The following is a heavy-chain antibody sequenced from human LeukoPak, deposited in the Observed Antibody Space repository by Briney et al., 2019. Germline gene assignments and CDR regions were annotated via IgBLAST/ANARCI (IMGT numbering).Heavy chain of an antibody. CDR2: INTDGSST. V-gene: IGHV3-74*01. J-gene: IGHJ4*02. CDR1: GFTFSSYW. CDR3: ARSRAARPYHTLDY. Sequence: GGSLRLSCAASGFTFSSYWMHWVRQAPGKGLVWVSRINTDGSSTSYADSVKGRFTISRDNAKNTLYLQKNSLRAEDTAVYYCARSRAARPYHTLDYWGQGTLVTVSS. D-gene: IGHD6-6*01.